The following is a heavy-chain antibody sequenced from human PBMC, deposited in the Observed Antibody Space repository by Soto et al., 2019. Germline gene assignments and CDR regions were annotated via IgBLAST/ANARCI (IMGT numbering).Heavy chain of an antibody. CDR1: GGSISSYY. CDR2: IYYSGST. D-gene: IGHD3-10*01. CDR3: ARGLLGRGSGSYVFGYYYYDGMVV. V-gene: IGHV4-59*01. J-gene: IGHJ6*02. Sequence: PSETLSLTCTVSGGSISSYYWSWIRQPPGKGLEWIGYIYYSGSTNYNPSLKIRVTISVDTSKKQFSLKLSSVTAADTAVYYWARGLLGRGSGSYVFGYYYYDGMVVWGQGTTVTVSS.